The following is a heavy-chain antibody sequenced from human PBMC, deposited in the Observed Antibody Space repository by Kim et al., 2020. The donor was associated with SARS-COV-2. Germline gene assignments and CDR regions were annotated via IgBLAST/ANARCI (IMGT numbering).Heavy chain of an antibody. Sequence: SETLSLTCAVYGGSFSGYYWSWIRQPPGKGLEWIGEINHSGSTNYNPSLKSRVTISVDTSKNQFSLKLSSVTAADTAVYYCARGSRITMVRGVKAFDYWG. D-gene: IGHD3-10*01. CDR3: ARGSRITMVRGVKAFDY. V-gene: IGHV4-34*01. CDR1: GGSFSGYY. J-gene: IGHJ4*01. CDR2: INHSGST.